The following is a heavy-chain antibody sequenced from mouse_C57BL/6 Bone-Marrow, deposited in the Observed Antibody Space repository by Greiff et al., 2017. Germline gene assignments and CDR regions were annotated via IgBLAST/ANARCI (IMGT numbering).Heavy chain of an antibody. CDR2: ISNGGGST. CDR1: GFTFSDYY. J-gene: IGHJ1*03. V-gene: IGHV5-12*01. Sequence: EVMLVESGGGLVQPGGSLKLSCAASGFTFSDYYMYWVRQTPEKRLEWVAYISNGGGSTYYPGTVKGRFTISRDNAKNTLYLQMSRLKSEDTAMYYCARRGDFDVWGTGTTVTVSS. CDR3: ARRGDFDV.